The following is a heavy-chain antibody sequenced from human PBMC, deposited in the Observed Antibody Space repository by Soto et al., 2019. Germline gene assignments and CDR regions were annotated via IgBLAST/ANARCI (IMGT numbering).Heavy chain of an antibody. V-gene: IGHV1-69*04. Sequence: GASVKVSCKASGGTFSSYTISWVRQAPGQGLEWMGRIIPILGIANYAQKFQGRVTITADKSTSTAYMELSSLRSEDTAVYYCARDLTGGSGSYPNSFDYWGQGILVTVSS. D-gene: IGHD3-10*01. CDR1: GGTFSSYT. CDR3: ARDLTGGSGSYPNSFDY. J-gene: IGHJ4*02. CDR2: IIPILGIA.